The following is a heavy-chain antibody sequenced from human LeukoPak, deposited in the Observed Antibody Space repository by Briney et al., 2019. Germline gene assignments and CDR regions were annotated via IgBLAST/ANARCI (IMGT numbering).Heavy chain of an antibody. Sequence: PRGALRISFGAPGFTLRSYNIKLGRPGPRKGLELGLYISSSSRTIYYADSVKGRFTIFRDNAKNSLFLQMNSLRDEDTAVYYCARDWPRDGHHEIFEYWGQGTLVTVSS. CDR1: GFTLRSYN. CDR3: ARDWPRDGHHEIFEY. CDR2: ISSSSRTI. D-gene: IGHD5-24*01. V-gene: IGHV3-48*02. J-gene: IGHJ4*02.